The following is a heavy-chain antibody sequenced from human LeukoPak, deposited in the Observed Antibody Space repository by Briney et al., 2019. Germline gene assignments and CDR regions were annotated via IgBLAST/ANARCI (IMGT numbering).Heavy chain of an antibody. Sequence: PGRSLRLSCAASGFTFSSYGMHWVRQAPGKGLEWVAVTSYDGSNKYYADSVKGRFTISRDNSKNTLYLQMNSLRAEDTAVYYCAKGYSGYVDYWGQGTLVTVSS. J-gene: IGHJ4*02. CDR1: GFTFSSYG. CDR2: TSYDGSNK. CDR3: AKGYSGYVDY. D-gene: IGHD5-12*01. V-gene: IGHV3-30*18.